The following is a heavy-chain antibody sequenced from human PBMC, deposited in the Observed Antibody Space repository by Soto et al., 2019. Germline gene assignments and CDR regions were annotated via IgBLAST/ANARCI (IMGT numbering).Heavy chain of an antibody. CDR3: ARDERGYSYGAYYYYGMDV. CDR1: GGTFSNYA. D-gene: IGHD5-18*01. CDR2: IIPIFGTA. V-gene: IGHV1-69*13. J-gene: IGHJ6*02. Sequence: SVKVSCKASGGTFSNYAISWVRQAPGQGLEWMGGIIPIFGTANYAQKFQGRVTITADESTSTAYMELSSLRSEDTAVYYCARDERGYSYGAYYYYGMDVWGQGTTVTVSS.